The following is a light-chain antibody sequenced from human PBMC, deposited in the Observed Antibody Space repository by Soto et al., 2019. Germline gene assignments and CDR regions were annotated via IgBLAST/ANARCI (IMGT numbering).Light chain of an antibody. CDR1: SSNIEGNF. CDR3: TVWDDSLRGRL. Sequence: QAVVTQPPSASGTPGQRVTISCSGSSSNIEGNFVYWYQQFPGTAPRLLIYRNNQRPSGVPDRFSGSKSGTSASLAISALRSEDEADYYCTVWDDSLRGRLFGGGTKVTVL. J-gene: IGLJ2*01. V-gene: IGLV1-47*01. CDR2: RNN.